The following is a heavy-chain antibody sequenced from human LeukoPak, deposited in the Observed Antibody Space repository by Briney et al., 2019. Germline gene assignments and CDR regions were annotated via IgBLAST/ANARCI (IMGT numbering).Heavy chain of an antibody. Sequence: ASVKVSCKASGYTFTTYGISWVRQAPGQGLEWMGWISAYNGNTNYAQKLQGRVTMTTDTSTSTAYMELRSLRSDDTAVYYCARDLIPARPNWYDPWGQGTLVTVSS. CDR2: ISAYNGNT. D-gene: IGHD6-6*01. J-gene: IGHJ5*02. CDR3: ARDLIPARPNWYDP. V-gene: IGHV1-18*01. CDR1: GYTFTTYG.